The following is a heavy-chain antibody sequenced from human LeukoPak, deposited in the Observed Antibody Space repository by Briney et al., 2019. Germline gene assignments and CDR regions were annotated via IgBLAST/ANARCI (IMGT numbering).Heavy chain of an antibody. D-gene: IGHD3-22*01. CDR3: AKEPHYYDSSGYLGP. Sequence: GGSLRLSCAASGFTFSSYGMSWVRQAPGKGLEWVSAISGSGGSTYYADSVKGRFTISRDNSKNTLYLQMNSLRAEDTAVYYCAKEPHYYDSSGYLGPWGQGTLVTVSS. CDR2: ISGSGGST. J-gene: IGHJ4*02. CDR1: GFTFSSYG. V-gene: IGHV3-23*01.